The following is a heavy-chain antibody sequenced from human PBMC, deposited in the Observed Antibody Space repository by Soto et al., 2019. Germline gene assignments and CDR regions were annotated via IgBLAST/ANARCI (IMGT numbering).Heavy chain of an antibody. V-gene: IGHV4-34*01. CDR1: GESFIGYY. CDR3: ARRDRVPTNWYAP. J-gene: IGHJ5*02. Sequence: PSETLSLTCAVYGESFIGYYWTWIRQPPGKGLEWIGEINHRGYTNYNPSLKSRVTISIDTSKNQFSLKLTSVTAADTSVYYCARRDRVPTNWYAPWARDTLDTVSA. D-gene: IGHD5-12*01. CDR2: INHRGYT.